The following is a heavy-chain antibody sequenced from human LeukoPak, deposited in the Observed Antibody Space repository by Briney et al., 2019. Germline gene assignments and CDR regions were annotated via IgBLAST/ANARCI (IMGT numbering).Heavy chain of an antibody. J-gene: IGHJ4*02. CDR2: IYSGGST. Sequence: GGSLRLSCAASGFTVSSNYMSWVRQAPGKGLEWVSVIYSGGSTYYADSVKGRFTISRDNSKNTLYLQMNSLRAEDTAVYYCASFDSSSWPSHFDYWGLGTLVTVSS. CDR3: ASFDSSSWPSHFDY. V-gene: IGHV3-53*01. CDR1: GFTVSSNY. D-gene: IGHD6-13*01.